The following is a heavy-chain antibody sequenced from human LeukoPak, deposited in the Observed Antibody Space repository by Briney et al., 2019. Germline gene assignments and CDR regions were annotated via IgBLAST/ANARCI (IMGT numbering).Heavy chain of an antibody. D-gene: IGHD3-9*01. CDR1: GGSISSGTYY. Sequence: SETLSLTCTVSGGSISSGTYYWSWIRQPAGKGLEWIGRIYPSGSTNYNPSLKSRVTISVDTSKNQFSLKLSSVPAADTAVYYCARGQGNYDILTGYYYWGQGTLVTVSS. J-gene: IGHJ4*02. CDR2: IYPSGST. CDR3: ARGQGNYDILTGYYY. V-gene: IGHV4-61*02.